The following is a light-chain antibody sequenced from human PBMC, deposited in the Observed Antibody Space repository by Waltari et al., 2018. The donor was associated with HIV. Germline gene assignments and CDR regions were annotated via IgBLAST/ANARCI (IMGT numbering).Light chain of an antibody. CDR3: QQRSTSIT. CDR2: NAS. J-gene: IGKJ5*01. CDR1: QSVNSY. V-gene: IGKV3-11*01. Sequence: EIVLTQSPATLSLSPGERATLSCRASQSVNSYLAGYQQKPGQAPSLLIYNASNRASGIPARFSGRWSGTDFTLTISSLEPEDFAVYYCQQRSTSITCGQGTRLDIK.